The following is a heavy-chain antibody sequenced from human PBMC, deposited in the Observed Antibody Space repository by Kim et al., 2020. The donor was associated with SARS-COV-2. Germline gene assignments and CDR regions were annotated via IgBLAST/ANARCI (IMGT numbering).Heavy chain of an antibody. CDR1: GFTFSNYA. Sequence: GGSLRLSCAASGFTFSNYAIHWVRQAPGKGLEWVAVISYDGGNKYYADSVKGRLTISRDNSKNTLYLQMNSLRAEDTAMYYCARGVDYFDSDGYFSWFDPWGQGTLVTVSS. CDR2: ISYDGGNK. J-gene: IGHJ5*02. V-gene: IGHV3-30-3*01. D-gene: IGHD3-22*01. CDR3: ARGVDYFDSDGYFSWFDP.